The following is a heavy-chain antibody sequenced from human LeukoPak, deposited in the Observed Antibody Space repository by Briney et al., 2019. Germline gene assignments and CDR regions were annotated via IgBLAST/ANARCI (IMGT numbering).Heavy chain of an antibody. CDR1: GFTFSSYS. J-gene: IGHJ5*02. V-gene: IGHV3-30*05. CDR3: ARSRIAARFSDWFDP. CDR2: ISYDGSNK. D-gene: IGHD6-6*01. Sequence: PGGSLRLSCAASGFTFSSYSMNWVRQAPGKGLEWVAVISYDGSNKYYADSVKGRFTISRDNSKNTLYLQMNSLRAEDTAVYYCARSRIAARFSDWFDPWGQGTLVTVSS.